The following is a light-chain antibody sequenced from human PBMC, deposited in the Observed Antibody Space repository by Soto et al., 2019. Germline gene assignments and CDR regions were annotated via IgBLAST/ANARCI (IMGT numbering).Light chain of an antibody. V-gene: IGLV3-21*04. J-gene: IGLJ3*02. Sequence: SYELTQPPSGSVAPGKTARITCGGNNIGSKSVHWYQQKPGQAPVLVIYYDSDRPSGIPERFSGSNSGNTATLTISRVEAGDEADYYCQVWDSSSALLVFGGGTKLTVL. CDR2: YDS. CDR3: QVWDSSSALLV. CDR1: NIGSKS.